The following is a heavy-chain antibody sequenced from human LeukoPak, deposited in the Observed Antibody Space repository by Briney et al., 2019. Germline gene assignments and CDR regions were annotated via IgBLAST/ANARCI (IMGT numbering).Heavy chain of an antibody. Sequence: GGSLRLSCAASGFTFSSYAMHWVRQAPGKGLEWVTIISYDGANKYYADSVKGRFTISRDNSKNTLYLQMNSPRAEDTAVYYCARAQSSSSPLDYWGQGTLVTVSS. V-gene: IGHV3-30*04. D-gene: IGHD6-6*01. CDR1: GFTFSSYA. CDR3: ARAQSSSSPLDY. J-gene: IGHJ4*02. CDR2: ISYDGANK.